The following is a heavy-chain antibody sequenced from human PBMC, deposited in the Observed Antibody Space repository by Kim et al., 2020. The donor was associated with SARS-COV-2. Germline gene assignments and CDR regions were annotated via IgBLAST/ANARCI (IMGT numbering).Heavy chain of an antibody. V-gene: IGHV4-31*03. CDR1: GGSISSGGYY. CDR3: ARDGGPRHIAARPGGGGYYYYYYGMDV. D-gene: IGHD6-6*01. Sequence: SETLSLTCTVSGGSISSGGYYWSWIRQHPGKGLEWIGYIYYSGSTYYNPSLKSRVTISVDTSKNQFSLKLSSVTAADTAVYYCARDGGPRHIAARPGGGGYYYYYYGMDVWGQGTTVTVSS. CDR2: IYYSGST. J-gene: IGHJ6*02.